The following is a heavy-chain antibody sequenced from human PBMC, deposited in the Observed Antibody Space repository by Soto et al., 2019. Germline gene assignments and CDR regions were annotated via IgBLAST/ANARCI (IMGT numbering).Heavy chain of an antibody. CDR3: ARGGEGGSSSLDY. CDR2: ISYDGSNK. V-gene: IGHV3-30-3*01. Sequence: GGSLRLSCAASGFTFSSYAMHWVRQAPGKGLEWVAVISYDGSNKYYADSVKGRFTISRDNSKNTLYLQMNSLRAEDTAVYYCARGGEGGSSSLDYWGQGTLVTVSS. CDR1: GFTFSSYA. D-gene: IGHD6-6*01. J-gene: IGHJ4*02.